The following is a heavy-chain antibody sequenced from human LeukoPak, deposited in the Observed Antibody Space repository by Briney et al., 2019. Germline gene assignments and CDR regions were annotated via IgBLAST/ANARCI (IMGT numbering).Heavy chain of an antibody. Sequence: SETLSLTCTVSGVSVSSDYWSWIRQPAGKGLEWIGRMYTSGSTSYNPSLKSRVTMSVDTSKNQFSLKLRSVTAADTAVYYCTRTQHGEFDYWGQGILVTVSS. J-gene: IGHJ4*02. CDR2: MYTSGST. CDR3: TRTQHGEFDY. D-gene: IGHD7-27*01. V-gene: IGHV4-4*07. CDR1: GVSVSSDY.